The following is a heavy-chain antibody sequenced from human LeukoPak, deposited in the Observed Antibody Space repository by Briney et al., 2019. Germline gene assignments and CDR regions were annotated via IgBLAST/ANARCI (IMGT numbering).Heavy chain of an antibody. CDR2: INPDSGDT. Sequence: ASVKVSCKASGYTFTSYDINWVRQATGQGLEWMGWINPDSGDTNYAQKFQGRVTMTRDTSISTAYMELSRLRSDDTAVYYCLCWFDPWGQGTLVTVSS. CDR3: LCWFDP. J-gene: IGHJ5*02. V-gene: IGHV1-2*02. CDR1: GYTFTSYD. D-gene: IGHD3-16*01.